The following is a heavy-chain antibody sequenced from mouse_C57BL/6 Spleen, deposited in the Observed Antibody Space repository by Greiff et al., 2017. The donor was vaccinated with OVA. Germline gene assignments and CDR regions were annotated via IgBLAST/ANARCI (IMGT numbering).Heavy chain of an antibody. Sequence: VQLQQSGPELVKPGASVKMSCKASGYTFTDYNMHWVKQSHGKSLEWIGYINPNNGGTSYNQKFKGKATLTVNKSSSTAYMELRSLTSEDSAVYYCGWYYDSGYFDVWGTGTTVTVSS. J-gene: IGHJ1*03. CDR3: GWYYDSGYFDV. V-gene: IGHV1-22*01. CDR2: INPNNGGT. CDR1: GYTFTDYN. D-gene: IGHD2-4*01.